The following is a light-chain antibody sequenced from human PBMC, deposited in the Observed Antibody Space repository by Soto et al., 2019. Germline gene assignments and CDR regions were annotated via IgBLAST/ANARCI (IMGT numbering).Light chain of an antibody. CDR3: SSYTSSSTLV. CDR2: DVS. J-gene: IGLJ1*01. V-gene: IGLV2-14*01. CDR1: SSDVGGYNY. Sequence: QSVLTHPASVSGSPRQSITISCTGTSSDVGGYNYVSWYQQHPGKAPKLMIYDVSNRPSGVSNRFSVSKSGNTASLTTSGLQAEDEADYYCSSYTSSSTLVFGTGTKATVL.